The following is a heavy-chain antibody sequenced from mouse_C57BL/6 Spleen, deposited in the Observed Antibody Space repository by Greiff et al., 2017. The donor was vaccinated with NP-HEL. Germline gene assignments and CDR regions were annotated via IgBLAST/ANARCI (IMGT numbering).Heavy chain of an antibody. CDR2: IYWDDDK. D-gene: IGHD3-3*01. CDR1: GFSLSTSGMG. Sequence: QVTLKECGPGILQSSQTLSLTCSFSGFSLSTSGMGVSWIRQPSGKGLEWLAHIYWDDDKRYNPSLKSRLTISKDTSRNQVFLKITSVDTADTATYYCARRRDLSFDYWGQGTTLTVSS. V-gene: IGHV8-12*01. J-gene: IGHJ2*01. CDR3: ARRRDLSFDY.